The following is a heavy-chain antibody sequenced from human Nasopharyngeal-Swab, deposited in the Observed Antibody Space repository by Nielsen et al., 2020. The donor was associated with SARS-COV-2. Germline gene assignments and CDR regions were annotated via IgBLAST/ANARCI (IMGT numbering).Heavy chain of an antibody. D-gene: IGHD3-3*01. CDR2: IYYSGST. CDR1: GGSISSSSYY. Sequence: GSLRLSCTVSGGSISSSSYYWGWIRQPPGKGLEWIGSIYYSGSTYYNPSLKSRVTISVDTSKNQFSLKLSSVTAADTAVYYCARKIITIFGAESGAFDYWGQGTLVTVSS. J-gene: IGHJ4*02. CDR3: ARKIITIFGAESGAFDY. V-gene: IGHV4-39*07.